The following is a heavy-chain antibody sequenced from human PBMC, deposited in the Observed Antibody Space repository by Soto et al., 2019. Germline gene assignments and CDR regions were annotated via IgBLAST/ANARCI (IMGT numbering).Heavy chain of an antibody. V-gene: IGHV4-34*01. CDR3: ARGRIVVVSAAKRNWFDP. D-gene: IGHD2-2*01. J-gene: IGHJ5*02. CDR1: GGSFSGYY. CDR2: INHSGST. Sequence: QVQLQQWGAGLLKPSETLSLTCAVYGGSFSGYYWSWIHQPPGKGLEWIGEINHSGSTNYNPSLKSRIIMSVDTSKNAFSLKLRSVTAADTAVYDCARGRIVVVSAAKRNWFDPWGQGTLVTVSS.